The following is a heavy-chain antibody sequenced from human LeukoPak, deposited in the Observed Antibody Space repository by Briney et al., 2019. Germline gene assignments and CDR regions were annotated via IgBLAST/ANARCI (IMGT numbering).Heavy chain of an antibody. CDR3: ARGRGYSYGYVRYWYLDL. D-gene: IGHD5-18*01. CDR1: GGSFSGYY. Sequence: PSETLSLTCAVYGGSFSGYYWSWIRQPPGKGLEWIGEINHSGSTNYNPSLKSRVTISVDTSKNQFSLKLSSVTAADTAVYYCARGRGYSYGYVRYWYLDLWGRGTLVTVSS. V-gene: IGHV4-34*01. CDR2: INHSGST. J-gene: IGHJ2*01.